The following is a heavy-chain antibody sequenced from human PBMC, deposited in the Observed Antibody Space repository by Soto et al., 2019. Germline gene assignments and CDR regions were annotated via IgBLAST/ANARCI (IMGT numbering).Heavy chain of an antibody. J-gene: IGHJ6*02. V-gene: IGHV3-30*18. CDR1: GFPFSSYG. D-gene: IGHD3-10*01. CDR3: AKDGSANYYYGMDV. Sequence: GGSLRLSCAASGFPFSSYGMHWVRQAPGKGLEWVAVISYDGSNKYYADSVKGRFTISRDNSKNTLYLQMNSLRAEDTAVYYCAKDGSANYYYGMDVWGQGTTVTVSS. CDR2: ISYDGSNK.